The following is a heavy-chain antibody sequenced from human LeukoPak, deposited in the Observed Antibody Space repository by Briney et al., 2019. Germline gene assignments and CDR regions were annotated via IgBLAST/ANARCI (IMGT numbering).Heavy chain of an antibody. CDR2: ISSSGSTI. J-gene: IGHJ4*02. Sequence: GGSLRLSCAASGFTFSSYEMNWVRQAPGKGLEWVSYISSSGSTIYYADSVKGRFTISRDNAKSSLYLQMNSLRAEDTAVYYCAREGYIPRDGYNFNFDYWGQGTLVTVSS. V-gene: IGHV3-48*03. CDR3: AREGYIPRDGYNFNFDY. CDR1: GFTFSSYE. D-gene: IGHD5-24*01.